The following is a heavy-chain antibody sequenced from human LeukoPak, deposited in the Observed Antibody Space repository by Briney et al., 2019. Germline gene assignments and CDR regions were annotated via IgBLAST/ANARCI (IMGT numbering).Heavy chain of an antibody. D-gene: IGHD1-7*01. CDR3: ATVTTERYNWNYIPYYYMDV. V-gene: IGHV3-48*03. Sequence: GGSLRLSCAASEFTFSDYEMNWVRQAPGKGLEWVSYISRSGSTIYYADSVRGRFTISRDNAKNSVFLQMNSLRAEDTAVYYCATVTTERYNWNYIPYYYMDVWGKGTTVTVSS. CDR1: EFTFSDYE. J-gene: IGHJ6*03. CDR2: ISRSGSTI.